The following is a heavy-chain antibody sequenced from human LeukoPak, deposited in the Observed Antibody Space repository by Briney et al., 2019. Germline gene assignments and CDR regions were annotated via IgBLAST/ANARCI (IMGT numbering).Heavy chain of an antibody. CDR1: GGSISSYY. Sequence: SETLSLTCAVSGGSISSYYWSWIRQPPGKGLEWIGYIYYSGSTNYNPSLKRRVTISVDTSKNQFSLKLSSVTAADTAVYYCARAYSSSVGFYYYYYMDVWGKGTTFTVSS. CDR3: ARAYSSSVGFYYYYYMDV. CDR2: IYYSGST. V-gene: IGHV4-59*01. J-gene: IGHJ6*03. D-gene: IGHD6-13*01.